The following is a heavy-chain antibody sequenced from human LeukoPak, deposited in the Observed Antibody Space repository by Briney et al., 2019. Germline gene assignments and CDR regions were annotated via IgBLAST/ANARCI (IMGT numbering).Heavy chain of an antibody. CDR3: ARSVPDYTRFDF. V-gene: IGHV3-23*05. Sequence: GGSLRLSCAASGFTFNTYTMNWVRQAPGKGLEWVSTFKTNYNQVYYAESVRGRFTISTDNSKNTAYLQMNSLRVEDTALYYCARSVPDYTRFDFWGQGALVTVSS. CDR1: GFTFNTYT. J-gene: IGHJ4*02. D-gene: IGHD4-11*01. CDR2: FKTNYNQV.